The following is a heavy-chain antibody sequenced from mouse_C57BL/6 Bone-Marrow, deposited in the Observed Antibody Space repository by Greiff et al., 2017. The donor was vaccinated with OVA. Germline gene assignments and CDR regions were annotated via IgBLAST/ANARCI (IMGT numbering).Heavy chain of an antibody. CDR1: GYTFTSYW. CDR3: ARRGRADYPFAY. D-gene: IGHD2-4*01. V-gene: IGHV1-74*01. CDR2: IHPSDSDT. Sequence: QVQLQQPGAELVKPGASVKVSCKASGYTFTSYWMHWVKQRPGQGLEWIGRIHPSDSDTNYNQKFKGKATLTVDKSSSTAYMELNSLTSEDSAVYYCARRGRADYPFAYWGQGTLVTVSA. J-gene: IGHJ3*01.